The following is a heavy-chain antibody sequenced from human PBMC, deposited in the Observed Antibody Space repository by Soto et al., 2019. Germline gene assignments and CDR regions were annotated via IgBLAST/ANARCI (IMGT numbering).Heavy chain of an antibody. V-gene: IGHV1-69*01. Sequence: KVSCKASGGTFSSYAISWVRQAPGQGLEWMGGIIPIFGTANYAQKFQGRVTITADESTSTAYMELSSLRSEDTAVYYCARDLAAAGPDAFDIWGQGTMVTVSS. CDR2: IIPIFGTA. CDR1: GGTFSSYA. D-gene: IGHD6-13*01. J-gene: IGHJ3*02. CDR3: ARDLAAAGPDAFDI.